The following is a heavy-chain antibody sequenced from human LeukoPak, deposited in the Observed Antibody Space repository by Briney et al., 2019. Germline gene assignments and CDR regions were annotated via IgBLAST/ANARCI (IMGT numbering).Heavy chain of an antibody. CDR3: ARLWFGELLSY. V-gene: IGHV4-34*01. J-gene: IGHJ4*02. D-gene: IGHD3-10*01. CDR2: INHSGST. CDR1: GGSIGNYY. Sequence: SETLSLTCAVSGGSIGNYYWGWIRQPPGKGLEWIGEINHSGSTNYNPSLKSRVTISVDTSKNQFSLKLSSVTAADTAVYYCARLWFGELLSYWGQGTLVTVSS.